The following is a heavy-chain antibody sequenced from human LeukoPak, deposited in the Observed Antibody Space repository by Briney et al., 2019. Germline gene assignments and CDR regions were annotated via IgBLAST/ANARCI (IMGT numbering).Heavy chain of an antibody. D-gene: IGHD4-11*01. CDR2: IYYSGST. Sequence: PSETLSLTCTVSGRSISSYYWSWIRQPPGKGLEWIGYIYYSGSTNYNPSLKSRVTISVDTSKNQFSLKLSSVTAADTAVYYCAASPTTVTTPFDYWGQGTLVTVSS. CDR3: AASPTTVTTPFDY. J-gene: IGHJ4*02. CDR1: GRSISSYY. V-gene: IGHV4-59*01.